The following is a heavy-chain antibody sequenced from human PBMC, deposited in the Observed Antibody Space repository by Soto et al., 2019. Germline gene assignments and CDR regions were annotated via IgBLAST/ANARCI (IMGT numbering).Heavy chain of an antibody. CDR3: ARDSKPYYYGSGSPIYYYYGMDV. D-gene: IGHD3-10*01. V-gene: IGHV4-34*01. CDR1: GGSFSGYY. CDR2: INHSGST. J-gene: IGHJ6*02. Sequence: SETLSLTCAVYGGSFSGYYWSWIRQPPGKGLEWIGEINHSGSTNYNPSLKSRVTISVDTSKNQFSLKLSSVTAADTAVYYCARDSKPYYYGSGSPIYYYYGMDVWGQGTTVTVSS.